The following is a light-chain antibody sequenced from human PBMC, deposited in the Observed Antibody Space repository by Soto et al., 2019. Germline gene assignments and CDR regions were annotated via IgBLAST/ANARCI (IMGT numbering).Light chain of an antibody. CDR1: ESVSANY. V-gene: IGKV3-20*01. J-gene: IGKJ4*01. Sequence: EIVLTQSPGTLSLSPGERATLSCRASESVSANYLAWYQQKAGQAPRLLIYGASSRATDIPDRFSGSGSGTDFTLTISRLEPEDFAVYYCQQYGSSPLTFGGGAKVEI. CDR3: QQYGSSPLT. CDR2: GAS.